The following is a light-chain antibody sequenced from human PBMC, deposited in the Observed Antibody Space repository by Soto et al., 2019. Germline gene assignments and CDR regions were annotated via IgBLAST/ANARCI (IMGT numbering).Light chain of an antibody. V-gene: IGKV1-39*01. Sequence: DIQMTQSPSSLSASVGDRVTITCRASQSISTYLNWYQQKPGKAPKLLIFAASSLQSGVPSRFSGSGFGTDFSLTISRLQPEDFVTYYCQQSYSTPRITFGQGTRLEIK. CDR3: QQSYSTPRIT. CDR2: AAS. J-gene: IGKJ5*01. CDR1: QSISTY.